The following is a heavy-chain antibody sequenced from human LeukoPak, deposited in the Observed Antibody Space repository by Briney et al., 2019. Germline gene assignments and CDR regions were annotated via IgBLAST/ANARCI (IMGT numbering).Heavy chain of an antibody. Sequence: GGSLRLSCAASGFTFGSYAMNWVRQAPGKGLEWVSTISDSGGDTHYADSVKGRFTISRDNSRNTLYLQMNSLRAEGTAVYYCAKGRCGDSSCWYFDAWAKGTRVTVSS. CDR3: AKGRCGDSSCWYFDA. V-gene: IGHV3-23*01. CDR1: GFTFGSYA. D-gene: IGHD6-13*01. CDR2: ISDSGGDT. J-gene: IGHJ4*02.